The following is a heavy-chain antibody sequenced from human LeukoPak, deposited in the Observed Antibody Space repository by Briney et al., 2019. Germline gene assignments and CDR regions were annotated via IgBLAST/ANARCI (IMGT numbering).Heavy chain of an antibody. CDR2: INSDGSST. CDR3: ARDARHYDILTDDAFDI. Sequence: GGSLRLSCAASGFTFSAYGMHWVRQAPGEGLVWVSRINSDGSSTSYADSVKGRFTISRDNAKNTLYLQMNSLRAEDTAVYYCARDARHYDILTDDAFDIWGQGTMVTVSS. CDR1: GFTFSAYG. D-gene: IGHD3-9*01. V-gene: IGHV3-74*01. J-gene: IGHJ3*02.